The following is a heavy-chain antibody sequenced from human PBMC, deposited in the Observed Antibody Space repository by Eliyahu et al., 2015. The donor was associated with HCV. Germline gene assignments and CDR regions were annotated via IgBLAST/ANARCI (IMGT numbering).Heavy chain of an antibody. J-gene: IGHJ6*02. Sequence: QVTLRESGPALVKPTQTLTLTCSFFGFSLTXXGMCVSXXRQSPGKALEWLALIDWDDDAYYSKSLETRLTISKDTSKNHVVLTMTNMDPDDTATYYCARMTTYDYTGPAYYYGFDVWGQGTTVTVSS. CDR3: ARMTTYDYTGPAYYYGFDV. CDR2: IDWDDDA. V-gene: IGHV2-70*13. D-gene: IGHD5-12*01. CDR1: GFSLTXXGMC.